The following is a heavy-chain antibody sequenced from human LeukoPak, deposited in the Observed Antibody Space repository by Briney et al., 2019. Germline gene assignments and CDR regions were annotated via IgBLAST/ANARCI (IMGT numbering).Heavy chain of an antibody. CDR3: ARPPYSSPGPGWYFDL. Sequence: GESLKISCKGSGYIFSNYWIGWVRQMPGKGLEWMGIIYPADSDTKYSPSFQGQVTISADKSISTAYLQWSSLKASDTAMYYCARPPYSSPGPGWYFDLWGRGTLVTVSS. V-gene: IGHV5-51*01. D-gene: IGHD6-13*01. J-gene: IGHJ2*01. CDR2: IYPADSDT. CDR1: GYIFSNYW.